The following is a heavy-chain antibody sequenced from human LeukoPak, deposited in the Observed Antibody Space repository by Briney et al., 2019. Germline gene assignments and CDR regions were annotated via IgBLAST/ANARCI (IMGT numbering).Heavy chain of an antibody. CDR1: GYTFTGYY. V-gene: IGHV1-2*02. J-gene: IGHJ6*02. CDR2: INPNSSGT. CDR3: ARDPRRSTRSFYYYGMDV. Sequence: ASVKVSCKASGYTFTGYYMHWVRQAPGQGLEWMGWINPNSSGTNYAQKFQGRVTMTRDTSISTAYMELSRLRSDDTAVYYCARDPRRSTRSFYYYGMDVWGQGTTVTVSS. D-gene: IGHD2-2*01.